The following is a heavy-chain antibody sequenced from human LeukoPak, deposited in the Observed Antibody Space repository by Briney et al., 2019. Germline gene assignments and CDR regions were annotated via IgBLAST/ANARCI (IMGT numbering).Heavy chain of an antibody. CDR1: GYSFTTYW. D-gene: IGHD5-24*01. V-gene: IGHV5-51*01. Sequence: GESLRISCKGSGYSFTTYWIAWARQRPGEGLEWMGTVFPDDSDTRYSPSFQGQVTISADKSISTAHLQWSSLKASDTAIYYCARSGRDGYRSTDFWGQGTLVTVFS. J-gene: IGHJ4*02. CDR3: ARSGRDGYRSTDF. CDR2: VFPDDSDT.